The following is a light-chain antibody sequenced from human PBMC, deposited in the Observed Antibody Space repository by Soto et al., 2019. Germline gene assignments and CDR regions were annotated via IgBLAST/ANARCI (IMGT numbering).Light chain of an antibody. J-gene: IGLJ3*02. V-gene: IGLV1-44*01. CDR2: SND. CDR1: SSNIGGNT. Sequence: VLTQPPSASGTPGQRVTMSCSGSSSNIGGNTVNWYQQMPGTAPKLLIYSNDQRPSGVPDRFSGSKSGTSASLAISGLQSEDEADYYCAAWDDSVNGWVFGGGTKLTVL. CDR3: AAWDDSVNGWV.